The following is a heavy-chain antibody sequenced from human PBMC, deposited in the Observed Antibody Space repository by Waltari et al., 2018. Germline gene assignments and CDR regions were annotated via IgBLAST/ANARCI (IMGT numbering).Heavy chain of an antibody. Sequence: QVQLVQSGAEVKKPVASVTVSCKPSGYTFTSYDINLVRQATGQGLEWMGWMNPNSGNTGYAQKFQGRVTMNRNTSISTAYMELSSLRAEDTAVYYCAREGIAVAGTDYWGQGTLVTVSS. CDR3: AREGIAVAGTDY. V-gene: IGHV1-8*01. CDR2: MNPNSGNT. D-gene: IGHD6-19*01. J-gene: IGHJ4*02. CDR1: GYTFTSYD.